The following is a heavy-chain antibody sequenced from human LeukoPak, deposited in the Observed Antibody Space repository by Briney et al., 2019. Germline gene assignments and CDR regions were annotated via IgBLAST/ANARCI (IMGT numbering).Heavy chain of an antibody. Sequence: SETLSLTCTVYGGSITSRSNYWGWIRQPPGKGLEWIGSINYSGSTYYNPSLKSRVTISVDTSKNQFSLKLISVTAADTAVYYCARDRYSEPFDYWGQGTLVTVSS. D-gene: IGHD1-1*01. V-gene: IGHV4-39*07. CDR2: INYSGST. J-gene: IGHJ4*02. CDR1: GGSITSRSNY. CDR3: ARDRYSEPFDY.